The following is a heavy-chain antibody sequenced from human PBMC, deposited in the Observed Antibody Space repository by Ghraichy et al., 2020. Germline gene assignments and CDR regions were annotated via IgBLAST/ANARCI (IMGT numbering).Heavy chain of an antibody. Sequence: SETLSLTCTVSGGSVTSYYWSWVRQPAGKGLEWIGRISASGSTDYNPSLKRRVSLSLDTSTNQFSLKLSSMTAADTGVYYCARQSHGTFVYFDNRGQGTLVTVSS. CDR2: ISASGST. CDR1: GGSVTSYY. V-gene: IGHV4-4*07. CDR3: ARQSHGTFVYFDN. J-gene: IGHJ4*02. D-gene: IGHD1-26*01.